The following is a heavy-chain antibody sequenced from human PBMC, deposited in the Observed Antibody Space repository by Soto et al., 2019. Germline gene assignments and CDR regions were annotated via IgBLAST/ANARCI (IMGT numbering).Heavy chain of an antibody. Sequence: QVQLQQWGAGLLKPSETLSLTCAVYGGSFSGYYWSWIRQPPGKGLEWIGEINHSGSTNYNPSLKSRVTISVDTSKNQFSLKLRSVTAADTAVYYCARPKSIMITFGGVIAHDAFDIWGQGTMVTVSS. D-gene: IGHD3-16*02. V-gene: IGHV4-34*01. CDR1: GGSFSGYY. CDR3: ARPKSIMITFGGVIAHDAFDI. CDR2: INHSGST. J-gene: IGHJ3*02.